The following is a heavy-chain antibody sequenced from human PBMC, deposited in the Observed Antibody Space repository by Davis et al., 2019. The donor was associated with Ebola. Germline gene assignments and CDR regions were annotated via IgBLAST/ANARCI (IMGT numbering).Heavy chain of an antibody. J-gene: IGHJ4*02. CDR3: ARQRSLVGAASDY. CDR2: IYPGDSDT. D-gene: IGHD1-26*01. CDR1: GYSFTSYW. Sequence: GESLKISCKGSGYSFTSYWIGWVRHMPGKGLEWLGIIYPGDSDTRYSPSFQGQVTISADKSISTAYLQWSSLKASDTAMYYCARQRSLVGAASDYWGQGTLVTISS. V-gene: IGHV5-51*01.